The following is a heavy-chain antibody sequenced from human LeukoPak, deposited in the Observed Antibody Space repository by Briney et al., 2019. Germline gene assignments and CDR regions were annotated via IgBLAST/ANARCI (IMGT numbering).Heavy chain of an antibody. D-gene: IGHD2-15*01. J-gene: IGHJ6*02. Sequence: GGSLRLSCAASGFTFSSYSMNWVRQAPGKGLEWVSYISSSSSTIYYADSVKGRFTISRDNAKNSLYLQMNSLRAEDTAVYYCAKTLGYCSGGSCNAYGMDVWGQGTTVTVSS. CDR3: AKTLGYCSGGSCNAYGMDV. V-gene: IGHV3-48*01. CDR2: ISSSSSTI. CDR1: GFTFSSYS.